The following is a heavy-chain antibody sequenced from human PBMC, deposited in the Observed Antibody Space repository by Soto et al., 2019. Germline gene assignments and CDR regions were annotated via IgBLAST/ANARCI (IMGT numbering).Heavy chain of an antibody. D-gene: IGHD3-22*01. CDR1: GGTFSSYA. CDR2: IIPIFGTA. Sequence: QVQLVQSGAEVKKPGSSVKVSCKASGGTFSSYAISWVRQAPGQGLEWMGGIIPIFGTANYAQKFQGRVTITADESTSTAYMELSSLRSEYMAVYDCLIADHYDSSGYLDSFDIWGQGTMVTVSS. V-gene: IGHV1-69*01. J-gene: IGHJ3*02. CDR3: LIADHYDSSGYLDSFDI.